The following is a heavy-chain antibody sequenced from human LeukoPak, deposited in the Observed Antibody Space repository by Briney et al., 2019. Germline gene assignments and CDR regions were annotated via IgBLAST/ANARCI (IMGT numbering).Heavy chain of an antibody. J-gene: IGHJ4*02. D-gene: IGHD3-9*01. Sequence: SETLSLTCTVSGGSISSYYWSWIRQPPGKGLEWIGYIYYSGSTNYNPSLKSRVTISVDTSKNQFSLKLSSVTAADTAVYYCASYSLTGYYKALFDYWGQGTLVTVSS. V-gene: IGHV4-59*12. CDR2: IYYSGST. CDR1: GGSISSYY. CDR3: ASYSLTGYYKALFDY.